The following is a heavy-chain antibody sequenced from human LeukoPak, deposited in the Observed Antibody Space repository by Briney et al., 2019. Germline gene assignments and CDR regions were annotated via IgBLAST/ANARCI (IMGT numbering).Heavy chain of an antibody. V-gene: IGHV4-34*01. D-gene: IGHD6-19*01. CDR3: AKRRPLRQQWLTPIFDY. CDR2: INHSGST. CDR1: GGSFSGYY. J-gene: IGHJ4*02. Sequence: SETLSLTCAVYGGSFSGYYWSWIRQPPGKGLEWIGEINHSGSTNYNPSLKSRVTISVDTSKNQFSLKLSSVTAADTAVYYCAKRRPLRQQWLTPIFDYWGQGTLVTVSS.